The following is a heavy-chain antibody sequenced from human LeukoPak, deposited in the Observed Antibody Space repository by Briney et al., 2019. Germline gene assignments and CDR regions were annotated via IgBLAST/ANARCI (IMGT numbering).Heavy chain of an antibody. CDR3: ARDSKVYYYYMDV. CDR1: GLTFSSYD. V-gene: IGHV3-30*02. D-gene: IGHD2/OR15-2a*01. CDR2: IRYDGSNK. Sequence: PGGSLRLSCAASGLTFSSYDMHWVRPAPGKGLEGVTFIRYDGSNKYYTDSVKGRFTISRDNSKNTLYLQMNRLRAEDTAVYYCARDSKVYYYYMDVWGKGTTVTISS. J-gene: IGHJ6*03.